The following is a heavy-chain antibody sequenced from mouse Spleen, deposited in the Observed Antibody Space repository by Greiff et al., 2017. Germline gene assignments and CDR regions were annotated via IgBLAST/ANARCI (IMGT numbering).Heavy chain of an antibody. CDR1: GFTFSSYA. D-gene: IGHD2-1*01. CDR2: ISSGGSYT. Sequence: EVQGVESGGGLVKPGGSLKLSCAASGFTFSSYAMSWVRQTPEKRLEWVATISSGGSYTYYPDSVKGRFTISRDNAKNTLYLQMSSLRSEDTAMYYCARPEGNFPGYYFDYWGQGTTLTVSS. J-gene: IGHJ2*01. V-gene: IGHV5-9-3*01. CDR3: ARPEGNFPGYYFDY.